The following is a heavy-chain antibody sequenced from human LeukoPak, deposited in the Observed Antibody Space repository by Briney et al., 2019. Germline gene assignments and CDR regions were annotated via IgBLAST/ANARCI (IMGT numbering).Heavy chain of an antibody. Sequence: GRSLRLSCAASGFSFSNAWMSWVSPVPGTGMEWVGRIKRQSDGATTEYAAPVKDRFTISRDNSKKTLYLQMNNLKTEDTAVYYCTTEYYDRGSDIDGWGKGATVTVSS. CDR2: IKRQSDGATT. D-gene: IGHD3-22*01. CDR3: TTEYYDRGSDIDG. V-gene: IGHV3-15*01. J-gene: IGHJ6*03. CDR1: GFSFSNAW.